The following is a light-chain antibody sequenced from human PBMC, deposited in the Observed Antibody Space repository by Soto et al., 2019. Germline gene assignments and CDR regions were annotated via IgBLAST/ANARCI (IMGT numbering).Light chain of an antibody. Sequence: EIVLTQSPGTLSLSPGERATLSCRASQTFTTSSLAWYQQKPGQAPRLLISGASNRATGIPDRFSGSGSGTDFTLIISRLEPEDFAVYYRQQYGSSPGTFGQGTKVDIK. CDR1: QTFTTSS. J-gene: IGKJ1*01. CDR3: QQYGSSPGT. CDR2: GAS. V-gene: IGKV3-20*01.